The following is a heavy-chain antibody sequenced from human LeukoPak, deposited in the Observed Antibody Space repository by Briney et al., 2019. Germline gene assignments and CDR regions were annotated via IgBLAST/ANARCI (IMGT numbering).Heavy chain of an antibody. J-gene: IGHJ4*02. D-gene: IGHD6-25*01. CDR3: ARLNVLNSGPLRHFDH. V-gene: IGHV4-59*08. CDR1: RGSLSNYY. Sequence: SETLSLTCTLSRGSLSNYYWSWIRQPPRKGREGVAYINYSGTTGYNPSLKSRVTISVDTSKNQFSLKLSSVTAADTAVYYCARLNVLNSGPLRHFDHWGQGTLVTVSS. CDR2: INYSGTT.